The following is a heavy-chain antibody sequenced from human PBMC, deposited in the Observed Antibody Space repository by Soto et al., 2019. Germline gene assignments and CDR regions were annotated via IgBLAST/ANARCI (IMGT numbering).Heavy chain of an antibody. D-gene: IGHD6-13*01. CDR1: GFTFSDYY. J-gene: IGHJ4*02. CDR3: ARAEGFGRIAAAGTLDY. Sequence: GSLRLSCAASGFTFSDYYMSWIRQAPGKGLEWVSYISSSSSYTNYADSVKGRFTISRDNAKNSLYLQMNSLRAEDTAVYYCARAEGFGRIAAAGTLDYWGQGTLVTVSS. V-gene: IGHV3-11*05. CDR2: ISSSSSYT.